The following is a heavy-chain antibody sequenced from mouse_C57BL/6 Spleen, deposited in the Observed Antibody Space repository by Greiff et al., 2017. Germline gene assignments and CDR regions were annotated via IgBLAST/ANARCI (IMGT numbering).Heavy chain of an antibody. CDR3: AREGPYDGFRCYFDY. CDR2: IYPGDGDT. Sequence: QVQLQQSGAELVKPGASVKISCKASGYAFSSYWMNWVKQRPGRGLEWIGQIYPGDGDTNYNGKFKGKATLTADKSSSTAYMQLSSLTSEDSAVYFCAREGPYDGFRCYFDYWGQGTTLTVSA. V-gene: IGHV1-80*01. D-gene: IGHD2-3*01. CDR1: GYAFSSYW. J-gene: IGHJ2*01.